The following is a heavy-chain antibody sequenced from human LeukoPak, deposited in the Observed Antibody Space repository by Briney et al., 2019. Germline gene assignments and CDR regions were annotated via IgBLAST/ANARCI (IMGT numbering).Heavy chain of an antibody. Sequence: QPGGSLRLSCAASGFTFSGYAMSWVRQAPGRGLEWVSTISGSGDITYYADSVKGRLTISRDNSKNTLYLQMNSLRAEDTAVYYCAKRVSVVTGEKQLWFDPWAREPWSPSPQ. CDR2: ISGSGDIT. CDR3: AKRVSVVTGEKQLWFDP. J-gene: IGHJ5*02. CDR1: GFTFSGYA. V-gene: IGHV3-23*01. D-gene: IGHD2-21*02.